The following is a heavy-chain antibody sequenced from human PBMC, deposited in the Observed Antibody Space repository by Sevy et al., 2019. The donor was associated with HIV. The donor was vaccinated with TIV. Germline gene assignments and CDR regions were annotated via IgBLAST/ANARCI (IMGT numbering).Heavy chain of an antibody. CDR2: ISGSGSST. Sequence: GGSLRLSCAASGFTFSSYAMSWVRQAPGKGLEWVSAISGSGSSTYYADSVKGWFTISRDNSKNTLYLQMNSLRAEDTAVYYCAKTGAFGELSYYFDYWGQGTLVTVSS. V-gene: IGHV3-23*01. CDR3: AKTGAFGELSYYFDY. D-gene: IGHD3-10*01. J-gene: IGHJ4*02. CDR1: GFTFSSYA.